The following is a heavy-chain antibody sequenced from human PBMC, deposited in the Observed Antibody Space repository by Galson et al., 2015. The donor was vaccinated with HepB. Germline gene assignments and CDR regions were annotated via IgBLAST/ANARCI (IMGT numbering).Heavy chain of an antibody. CDR2: IIHGGSP. CDR1: GGSFSIDY. Sequence: SETLSLTCAVYGGSFSIDYWTWIRQPPGKGLEWIGEIIHGGSPNYNPSLKSRDTISLDTSKNQFSLKLSFVTAADTAVYYCARRKGAVTTSFKGCFDPWGQGTLVTVSS. D-gene: IGHD4-17*01. J-gene: IGHJ5*02. CDR3: ARRKGAVTTSFKGCFDP. V-gene: IGHV4-34*12.